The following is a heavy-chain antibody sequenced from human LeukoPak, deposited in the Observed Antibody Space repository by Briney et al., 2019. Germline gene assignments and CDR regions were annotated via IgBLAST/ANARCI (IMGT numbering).Heavy chain of an antibody. CDR3: ARLNAYGSSWHYFDS. J-gene: IGHJ4*02. CDR2: LYYSGTT. V-gene: IGHV4-39*01. D-gene: IGHD6-13*01. CDR1: GGSISSSSYF. Sequence: SETLSLTCTVSGGSISSSSYFWGWIRQPPGRGLEWIGTLYYSGTTSYNPSLQSRVTISVDTSKNQFSLKLSSVTAADTSIYYCARLNAYGSSWHYFDSWGQGTLVTVSS.